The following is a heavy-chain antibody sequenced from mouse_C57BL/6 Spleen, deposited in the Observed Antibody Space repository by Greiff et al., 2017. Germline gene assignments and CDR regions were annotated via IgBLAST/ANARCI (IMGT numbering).Heavy chain of an antibody. V-gene: IGHV1-62-2*01. J-gene: IGHJ3*01. D-gene: IGHD2-2*01. CDR3: ARHEEGDYGYAWFAY. CDR2: FYPGSGSI. Sequence: VQRVESGAELVKPGASVKLSCKASGYTFTEYTIHWVKQRSGQGLEWIGWFYPGSGSIKYNEKFKDKATLTADKSCSTVYMELSRWTSEYSAFYVCARHEEGDYGYAWFAYWGQGTLVTVSS. CDR1: GYTFTEYT.